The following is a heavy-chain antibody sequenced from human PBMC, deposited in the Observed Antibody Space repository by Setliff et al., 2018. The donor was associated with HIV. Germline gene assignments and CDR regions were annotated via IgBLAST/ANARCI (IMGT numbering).Heavy chain of an antibody. CDR2: VNHNGNI. D-gene: IGHD2-21*02. CDR1: GVPLSDYY. V-gene: IGHV4-34*01. Sequence: PSETLSLTCTLTGVPLSDYYWNWIRQSPGKGLEWIVEVNHNGNINYNPSLKSRVTVSVDTSKTQYSLKMISVTAADTAMYYCAISIVGVTSEMYWAQGTLVTVSS. J-gene: IGHJ4*02. CDR3: AISIVGVTSEMY.